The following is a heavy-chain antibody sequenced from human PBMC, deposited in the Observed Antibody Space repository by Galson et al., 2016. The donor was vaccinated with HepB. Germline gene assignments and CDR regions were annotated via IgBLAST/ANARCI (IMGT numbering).Heavy chain of an antibody. V-gene: IGHV3-30*03. Sequence: SLRLSCAASGFSFRSYGMHWVRQAPGKGLEWVAVISSDESYKYYADSVKGRFTISRDNSKNTLYLQMNSLRAEDTAGYYCARDTVRGYDYGGPVDYWGQGTLVTVSS. D-gene: IGHD5-18*01. CDR3: ARDTVRGYDYGGPVDY. J-gene: IGHJ4*02. CDR2: ISSDESYK. CDR1: GFSFRSYG.